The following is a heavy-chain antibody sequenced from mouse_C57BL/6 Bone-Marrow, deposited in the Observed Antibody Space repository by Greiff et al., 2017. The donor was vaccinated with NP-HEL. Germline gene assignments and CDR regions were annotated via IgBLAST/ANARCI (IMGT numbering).Heavy chain of an antibody. J-gene: IGHJ3*01. V-gene: IGHV5-4*03. D-gene: IGHD1-1*01. CDR1: GFTFSSYA. CDR3: ARDYYGSPWFAY. Sequence: EVKLMESGGGLVKPGGSLKLSCAASGFTFSSYAMSWVRQTPGKRLEWVGTISDGGSYTYYPDNVKGRFTISRDNAKNNLYLHMSHLKSEDTAMYYCARDYYGSPWFAYWGQGTLVTVSA. CDR2: ISDGGSYT.